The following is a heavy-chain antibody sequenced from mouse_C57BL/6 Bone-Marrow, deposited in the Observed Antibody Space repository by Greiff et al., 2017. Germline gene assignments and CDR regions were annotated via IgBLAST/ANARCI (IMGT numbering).Heavy chain of an antibody. CDR1: GYSFTDYN. CDR3: SRGYDYDYAMDD. J-gene: IGHJ4*01. V-gene: IGHV1-39*01. CDR2: INPDDGAT. D-gene: IGHD2-4*01. Sequence: VQLQQSGPELVKPGASVKISCKASGYSFTDYNMHWVKQSTGKGLEWIGVINPDDGATSYNPKFKGKATLTVDQSSSTAYMQLSSLTSEDSAVYYCSRGYDYDYAMDDWGQGTTVTVSS.